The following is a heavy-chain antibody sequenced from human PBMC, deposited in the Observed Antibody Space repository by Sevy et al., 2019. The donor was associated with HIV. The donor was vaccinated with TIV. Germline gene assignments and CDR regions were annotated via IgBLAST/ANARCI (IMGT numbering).Heavy chain of an antibody. V-gene: IGHV3-23*01. CDR1: GFTFSSYA. J-gene: IGHJ5*02. D-gene: IGHD2-2*01. Sequence: GGSLRLSCAASGFTFSSYAMSWVHQAPGKGLEWVSAISGSGGSTYYADSVKGRFTISRDNSKNTLYLQMNSLRAEDTAVYYCAGCRSSSCYPPNWFDPWGQGTLVTVSS. CDR2: ISGSGGST. CDR3: AGCRSSSCYPPNWFDP.